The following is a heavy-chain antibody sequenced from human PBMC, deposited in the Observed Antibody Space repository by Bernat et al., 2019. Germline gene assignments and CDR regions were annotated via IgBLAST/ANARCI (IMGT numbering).Heavy chain of an antibody. D-gene: IGHD2-8*01. CDR3: AARHCSNVVCQFDD. J-gene: IGHJ4*02. CDR2: ISNAGGTI. Sequence: QLVESGGGLVKPGESLRLSCAASGFSFSTYSMNWVRQAPGKGLEWVSSISNAGGTIYYADSVKGRFTISRDNAENSLFLQMNSLRAEDTAVYYCAARHCSNVVCQFDDWGQGTLVTVSS. V-gene: IGHV3-21*01. CDR1: GFSFSTYS.